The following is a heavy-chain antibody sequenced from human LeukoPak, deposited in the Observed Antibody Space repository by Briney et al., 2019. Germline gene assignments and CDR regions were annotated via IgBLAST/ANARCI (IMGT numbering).Heavy chain of an antibody. CDR2: ISDSGANK. CDR3: AKDVRVGGGGMDV. V-gene: IGHV3-23*01. J-gene: IGHJ6*02. Sequence: PGGSLRLSCAASGFTFSTYAINWVRQAPGKGLEWVSLISDSGANKHYAASVKGRFTISRDNSKNTLSLQMNSLRPEDTAVYYCAKDVRVGGGGMDVWGQGTPVTISS. D-gene: IGHD1-26*01. CDR1: GFTFSTYA.